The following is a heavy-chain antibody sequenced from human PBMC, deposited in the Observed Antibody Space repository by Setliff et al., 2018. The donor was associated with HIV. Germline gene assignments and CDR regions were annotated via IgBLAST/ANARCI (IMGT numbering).Heavy chain of an antibody. D-gene: IGHD3-10*01. CDR2: IYYTGST. Sequence: SETLSLTCTVSGGSISSSDYYWSWIRQHPRKGLEWIGYIYYTGSTYYNPSLKSRVTISVDTSKNQFSLKLSSVTAADTAVYYCARAPFYYGSGSYQTFDYWGQRTLVTVS. CDR1: GGSISSSDYY. J-gene: IGHJ4*02. V-gene: IGHV4-31*03. CDR3: ARAPFYYGSGSYQTFDY.